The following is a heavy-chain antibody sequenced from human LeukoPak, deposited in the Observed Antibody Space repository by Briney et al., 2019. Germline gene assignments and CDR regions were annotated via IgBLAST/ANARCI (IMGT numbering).Heavy chain of an antibody. CDR3: ARESIFGVAHNWFDP. J-gene: IGHJ5*02. Sequence: SETLSLTCAVSGYSISSGYYWGWIRQPPGKGLEWIGSIYHSGSTYYNPSLKSRVTISVDTSKNRFSLKLSSVTAADTAVYYCARESIFGVAHNWFDPWGQGTLVTVSS. CDR1: GYSISSGYY. D-gene: IGHD3-3*01. CDR2: IYHSGST. V-gene: IGHV4-38-2*02.